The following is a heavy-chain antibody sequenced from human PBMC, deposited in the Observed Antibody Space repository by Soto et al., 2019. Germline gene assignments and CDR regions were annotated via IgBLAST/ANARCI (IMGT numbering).Heavy chain of an antibody. CDR1: GGTFSSYT. CDR2: IIPILGIA. V-gene: IGHV1-69*02. D-gene: IGHD6-13*01. CDR3: ARARVAAARRDAFDI. J-gene: IGHJ3*02. Sequence: ASVKVSCKASGGTFSSYTISWVRQAPGQGLEWMGRIIPILGIANYAQKLQGRVTITADKSTSTAYMELSSLRSEDTAVYYCARARVAAARRDAFDIWGQGTMVTVSS.